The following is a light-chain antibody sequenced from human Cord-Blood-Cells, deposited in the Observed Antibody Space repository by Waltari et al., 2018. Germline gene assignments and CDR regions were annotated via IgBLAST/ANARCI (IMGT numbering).Light chain of an antibody. CDR3: CSYAGSYTYV. CDR1: SSDVGGYNY. J-gene: IGLJ1*01. CDR2: DVS. Sequence: QSALTQPRSVSGSPGQSVTISCTGTSSDVGGYNYVSWYQQHPGKAPKLMIYDVSKRPSGLPDRFSGSKYGNTASLTISGLQAEDEADYYCCSYAGSYTYVFGTGTKVTVL. V-gene: IGLV2-11*01.